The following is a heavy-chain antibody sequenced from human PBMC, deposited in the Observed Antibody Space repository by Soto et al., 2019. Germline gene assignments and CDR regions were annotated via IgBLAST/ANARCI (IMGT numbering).Heavy chain of an antibody. J-gene: IGHJ5*02. CDR1: GASISGYY. V-gene: IGHV4-4*07. Sequence: SETLSLTSTVSGASISGYYWSWIRKSAGKGLEWIGRIYATGTTDYNPSLKSRVMMSVDTSKKQFSLKLRSVTAADTAVYYCVRDGTKTLRDWFDPWGQGISVTVSS. CDR2: IYATGTT. D-gene: IGHD1-1*01. CDR3: VRDGTKTLRDWFDP.